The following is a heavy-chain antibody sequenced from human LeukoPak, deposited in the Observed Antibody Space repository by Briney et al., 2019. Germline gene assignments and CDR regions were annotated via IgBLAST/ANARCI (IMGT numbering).Heavy chain of an antibody. CDR2: IYYSGST. Sequence: SETLSLTCTVSGGSISSSSYYWGWIRQPPGKGLEWIGSIYYSGSTYYNPSLKSRVTISVDTSKNQFSLKLSSVTAADTAVYYCARITSEVDFWSGYQRGTFDYWGQGTLVTVSS. V-gene: IGHV4-39*07. CDR1: GGSISSSSYY. D-gene: IGHD3-3*01. CDR3: ARITSEVDFWSGYQRGTFDY. J-gene: IGHJ4*02.